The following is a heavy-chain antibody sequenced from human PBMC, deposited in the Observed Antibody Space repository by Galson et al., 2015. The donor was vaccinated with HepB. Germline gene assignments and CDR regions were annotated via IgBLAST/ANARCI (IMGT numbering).Heavy chain of an antibody. J-gene: IGHJ4*02. V-gene: IGHV3-33*06. CDR2: IWHDGSNK. CDR1: GFTFSAYG. D-gene: IGHD1-7*01. CDR3: AKDNRLKNPNYVLDV. Sequence: SLRLSCAGSGFTFSAYGIHWVRQIPGKGLEWVAVIWHDGSNKDYGDSVKGRFSVSRDNSKNTVFLQLSDLRAEDTAVYFCAKDNRLKNPNYVLDVWGQGTLVSVSS.